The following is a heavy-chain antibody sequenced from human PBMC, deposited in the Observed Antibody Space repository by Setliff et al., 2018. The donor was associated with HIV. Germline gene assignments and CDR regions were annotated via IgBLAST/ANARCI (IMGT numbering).Heavy chain of an antibody. CDR1: GYTFTGYY. V-gene: IGHV1-2*02. CDR3: ARAPTLFGMEYYYYFGMDV. Sequence: ASVKVSCKASGYTFTGYYMHWVRQAPGQGLEWMGWINPHSGDTNYAQKFQDRVTMTRDTSVNIAYMQLSRLRSDDTAVYYCARAPTLFGMEYYYYFGMDVWGQGTTVTVSS. D-gene: IGHD3-3*01. J-gene: IGHJ6*02. CDR2: INPHSGDT.